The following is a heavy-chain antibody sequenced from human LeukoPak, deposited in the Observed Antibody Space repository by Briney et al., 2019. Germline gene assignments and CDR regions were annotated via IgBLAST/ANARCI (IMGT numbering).Heavy chain of an antibody. CDR1: GGSISGYY. V-gene: IGHV4-4*09. D-gene: IGHD6-6*01. Sequence: SETPSLTCSVSGGSISGYYWSWIRQPPGKALEWIGYIYSSGSTNFNPSLQSRVTISVDTSKNQFSLKLTSVTAADTAVYFCARLTFTTRPVGVWGKGTTVTVSS. J-gene: IGHJ6*04. CDR3: ARLTFTTRPVGV. CDR2: IYSSGST.